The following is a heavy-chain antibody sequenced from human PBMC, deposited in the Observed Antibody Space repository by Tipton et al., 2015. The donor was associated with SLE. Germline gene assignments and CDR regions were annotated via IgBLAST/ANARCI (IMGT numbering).Heavy chain of an antibody. D-gene: IGHD6-19*01. J-gene: IGHJ5*02. CDR1: GASMNSYY. CDR2: IFASGST. Sequence: GLVKPSETLPLTCTVSGASMNSYYWSWFRQPAGKGLEWIGHIFASGSTDYSPSLKSRVTMSLDTSKNQLSLKLSSVTAAATAVYYCASASGIAVAGTMGGWFDPWGQGTLVTVSS. CDR3: ASASGIAVAGTMGGWFDP. V-gene: IGHV4-4*07.